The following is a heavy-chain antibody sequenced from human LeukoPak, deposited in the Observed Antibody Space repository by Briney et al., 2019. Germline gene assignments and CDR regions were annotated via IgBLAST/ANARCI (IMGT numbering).Heavy chain of an antibody. V-gene: IGHV4-39*07. CDR1: GGSISSSSYY. CDR3: ARTLLPAVKGAFDI. Sequence: SETLSLTCTVSGGSISSSSYYWGWIRQPPGKGLEWIGSIYYSGSTYYNPSLRSRVTISVDTSKNQFSLNLGSVSAADTAVYYCARTLLPAVKGAFDIWGQGTMVTVSS. D-gene: IGHD3-22*01. J-gene: IGHJ3*02. CDR2: IYYSGST.